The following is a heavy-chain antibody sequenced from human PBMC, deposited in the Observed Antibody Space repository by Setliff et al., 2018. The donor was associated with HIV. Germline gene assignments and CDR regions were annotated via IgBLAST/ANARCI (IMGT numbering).Heavy chain of an antibody. D-gene: IGHD6-13*01. V-gene: IGHV4-4*08. CDR2: IYTSGSA. CDR3: ARDCRVGWVFTYGMDV. J-gene: IGHJ6*02. Sequence: SETLSLTCTVSGGSINTYYWSWIRQPPGKGLEWIGYIYTSGSANYSPSLKSRVTISRDNSKNTLFLQMNSLRPEDTAVYYCARDCRVGWVFTYGMDVWGQGTLVTVSS. CDR1: GGSINTYY.